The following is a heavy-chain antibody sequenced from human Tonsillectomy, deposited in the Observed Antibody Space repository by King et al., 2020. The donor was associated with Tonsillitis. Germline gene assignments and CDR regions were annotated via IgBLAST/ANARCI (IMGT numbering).Heavy chain of an antibody. J-gene: IGHJ5*02. V-gene: IGHV4-39*01. CDR1: GGSISISSYS. D-gene: IGHD3-9*01. CDR3: ARLPTGYPNWFDP. CDR2: FHYSGST. Sequence: QLQESGPGLVKPSETLSLTCTVSGGSISISSYSWGWIRQPPGKGLEWIATFHYSGSTYYNPSLNSRATISLDPSKNQFSLKLTSVTAADTAGYYCARLPTGYPNWFDPWGQGTLVTVSS.